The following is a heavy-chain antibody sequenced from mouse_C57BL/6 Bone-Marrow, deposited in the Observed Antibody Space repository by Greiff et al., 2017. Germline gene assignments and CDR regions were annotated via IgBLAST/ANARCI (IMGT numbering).Heavy chain of an antibody. CDR1: GYAFSSSW. Sequence: QVQLQQSGPELVKPGASVKISCKASGYAFSSSWMNWVKQRPGKGLEWIGRIYPGDGDTNYNGKFKGKATLTADKSSSTAYMQLSSLTSEDSAVYFCARGRGSRAMDYWGQGTPVTVSS. J-gene: IGHJ4*01. D-gene: IGHD1-1*01. CDR3: ARGRGSRAMDY. V-gene: IGHV1-82*01. CDR2: IYPGDGDT.